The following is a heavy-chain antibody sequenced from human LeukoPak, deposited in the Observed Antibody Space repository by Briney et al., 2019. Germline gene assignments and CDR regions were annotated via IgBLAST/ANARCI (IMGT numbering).Heavy chain of an antibody. V-gene: IGHV3-64*01. D-gene: IGHD3-22*01. CDR1: GFAFSSYT. CDR3: ARGDSLPVLDY. Sequence: PGGSLRPSCVASGFAFSSYTMHWVRQAPGKGLEYVSAIGSSGENTYYATSVKGRFIISRDNSKNTLYLQMGSLRPEDMALYYCARGDSLPVLDYWGQGTLVSVSS. CDR2: IGSSGENT. J-gene: IGHJ4*02.